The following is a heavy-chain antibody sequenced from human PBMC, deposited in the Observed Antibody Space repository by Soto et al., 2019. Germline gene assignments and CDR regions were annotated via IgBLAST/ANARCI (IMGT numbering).Heavy chain of an antibody. CDR1: GGTFSSYA. CDR3: ATVSCVWGSLGYYGMDV. CDR2: IIPIFGTA. V-gene: IGHV1-69*01. D-gene: IGHD2-8*01. J-gene: IGHJ6*02. Sequence: QVQLVQSGAEVKKPGSSVKVSCKASGGTFSSYAISWVRQAPGQGLEWMGGIIPIFGTANHAQKFQGRVTITADESTSTAYLELSSLRSEDTAVYYCATVSCVWGSLGYYGMDVWGQGTTVTVSS.